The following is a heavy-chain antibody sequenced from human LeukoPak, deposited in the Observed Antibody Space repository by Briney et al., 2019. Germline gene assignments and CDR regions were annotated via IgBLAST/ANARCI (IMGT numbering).Heavy chain of an antibody. CDR3: ARGPSGYHNT. J-gene: IGHJ4*02. V-gene: IGHV3-21*01. CDR1: GYSISSGYY. CDR2: ISSSSSYI. D-gene: IGHD5-12*01. Sequence: ETLSLTCTVSGYSISSGYYWGWIRQPPGKGLEWVSSISSSSSYIYYADSVKGRFTISRDNAKNSLYLQMNSLRAEDTAVYYCARGPSGYHNTGGQGTLVTVSS.